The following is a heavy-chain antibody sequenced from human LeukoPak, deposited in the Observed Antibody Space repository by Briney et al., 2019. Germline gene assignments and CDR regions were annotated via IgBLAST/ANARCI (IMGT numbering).Heavy chain of an antibody. CDR2: IYHSGST. V-gene: IGHV4-39*07. Sequence: SETLSLTCTVSGGSISSSSYYWGWIRQPPGKGLEWIGSIYHSGSTYYNPSLKSRVTISVDTSKSQFSLKLSSVTAADTAVYYCARDGGYSYGNWYFDLWGRGTLVTVSS. J-gene: IGHJ2*01. CDR1: GGSISSSSYY. CDR3: ARDGGYSYGNWYFDL. D-gene: IGHD5-18*01.